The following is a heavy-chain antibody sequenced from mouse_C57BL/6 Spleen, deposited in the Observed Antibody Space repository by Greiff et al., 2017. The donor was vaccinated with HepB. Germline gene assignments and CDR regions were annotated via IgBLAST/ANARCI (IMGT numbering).Heavy chain of an antibody. Sequence: VQLQQSGAELVKPGASVKLSCKASGYTFTEYTIHWVKQRSGQGLEWIGWFYPGSGSIKYNEKFKDKATLTADKSSSTVYMELSRLTSEDSAVYFCARHGRGAIYYDYDYYAMDYWGQGTSVTVSS. CDR2: FYPGSGSI. CDR1: GYTFTEYT. D-gene: IGHD2-4*01. V-gene: IGHV1-62-2*01. CDR3: ARHGRGAIYYDYDYYAMDY. J-gene: IGHJ4*01.